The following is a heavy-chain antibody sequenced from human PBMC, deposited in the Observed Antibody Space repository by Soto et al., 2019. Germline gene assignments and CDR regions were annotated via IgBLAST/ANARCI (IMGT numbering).Heavy chain of an antibody. CDR1: GFTFDDYA. J-gene: IGHJ3*02. Sequence: SLRLSCAASGFTFDDYAMHWVRQAPGKGLEWVSGISWNSGSIGYADSVKGRFTISRDNAKNSLYLQMNSLRAEDTALYYCAKDTGTTGDGAFDIWGQGTMVTVSS. D-gene: IGHD1-7*01. CDR2: ISWNSGSI. V-gene: IGHV3-9*01. CDR3: AKDTGTTGDGAFDI.